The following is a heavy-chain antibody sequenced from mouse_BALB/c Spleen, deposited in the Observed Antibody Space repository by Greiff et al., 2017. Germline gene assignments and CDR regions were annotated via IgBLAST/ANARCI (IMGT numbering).Heavy chain of an antibody. D-gene: IGHD1-1*01. J-gene: IGHJ2*01. V-gene: IGHV5-12-2*01. Sequence: DVMLVESGGGLVQPGGSLKLSCAASGFTFSSYTMSWVRQTPEKRLEWVAYISNGGGSTYYPDTVKGRFTISRDNAKNTLYLQMSSLKSEDTAMYYCARHYYGSSPYYFDYWGQGTTLTVSS. CDR1: GFTFSSYT. CDR3: ARHYYGSSPYYFDY. CDR2: ISNGGGST.